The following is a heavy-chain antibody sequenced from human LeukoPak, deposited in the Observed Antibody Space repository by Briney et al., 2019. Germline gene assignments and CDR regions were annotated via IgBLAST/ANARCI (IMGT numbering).Heavy chain of an antibody. Sequence: GGSLRLSCAASGFTFSNYWMHWVRQAPGKGLEWVSFIYSGGSTYYADSVKGRFTISRDNSKNTLYLQMNSLRAEDTAVYYCASDFGYWGQGTLVTVSS. CDR3: ASDFGY. J-gene: IGHJ4*02. CDR2: IYSGGST. CDR1: GFTFSNYW. V-gene: IGHV3-53*01.